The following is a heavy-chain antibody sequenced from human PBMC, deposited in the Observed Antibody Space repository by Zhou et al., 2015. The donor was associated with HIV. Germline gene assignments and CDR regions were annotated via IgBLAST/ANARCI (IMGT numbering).Heavy chain of an antibody. J-gene: IGHJ4*02. CDR2: IIPIFGTA. Sequence: QVQLVQSGAEVKKPGSSVKVSCKASGGTFSSYAISWVRQAPGQGLEWMGGIIPIFGTANYAQKFQGRVTITADESTSTAYMELSSLRSEDTAVYYCARVSYYYDSSGYYRPQDDYWGQGTLVTVSS. D-gene: IGHD3-22*01. V-gene: IGHV1-69*12. CDR3: ARVSYYYDSSGYYRPQDDY. CDR1: GGTFSSYA.